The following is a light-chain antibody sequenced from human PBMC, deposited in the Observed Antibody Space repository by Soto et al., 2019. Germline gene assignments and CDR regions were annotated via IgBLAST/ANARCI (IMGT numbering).Light chain of an antibody. CDR3: QQSYSTPRT. CDR1: QSISSY. V-gene: IGKV1-39*01. Sequence: DIQMTQSPSSLSASVGDRVTITCRASQSISSYLNWYQQKPGKAPKLLIYAASSLQSGVPSRFSGSGSGTDFTLTISSLQHEYFATYYCQQSYSTPRTFGGGTKVEIK. J-gene: IGKJ4*01. CDR2: AAS.